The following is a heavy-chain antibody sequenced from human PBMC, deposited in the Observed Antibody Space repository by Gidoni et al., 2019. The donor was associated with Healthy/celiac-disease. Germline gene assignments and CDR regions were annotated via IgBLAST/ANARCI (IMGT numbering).Heavy chain of an antibody. D-gene: IGHD5-12*01. Sequence: EVQLVESGGGLVQPGRSLRLSCTAAGFTFGAYAMSWVRQAPGKGLEWVGFIRSKAYVGTTEDAASVKGRFTISRDDSKSIAYLQMNSLKTEDTAVYYCTRAWLGIVATTRAEYWGQGTLVTVSS. CDR3: TRAWLGIVATTRAEY. V-gene: IGHV3-49*04. CDR2: IRSKAYVGTT. J-gene: IGHJ4*02. CDR1: GFTFGAYA.